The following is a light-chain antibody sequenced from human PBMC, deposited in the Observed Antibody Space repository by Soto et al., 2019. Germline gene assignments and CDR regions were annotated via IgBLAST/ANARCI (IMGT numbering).Light chain of an antibody. CDR1: QGISNY. CDR2: AAS. CDR3: QKYNSAPLT. Sequence: DLQMTQSPSSMSASLGDSVSIXXRASQGISNYLAWYQQKPGKVPKVXIYAASTLQSGVPSRFSGSGSGTDFTLTISSLQPEDVATYYCQKYNSAPLTFGGGTKVDIK. V-gene: IGKV1-27*01. J-gene: IGKJ4*01.